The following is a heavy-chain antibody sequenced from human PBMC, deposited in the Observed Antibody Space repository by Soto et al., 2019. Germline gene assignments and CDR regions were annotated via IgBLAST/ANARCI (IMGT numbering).Heavy chain of an antibody. CDR3: ARIPYDSTGYYSPY. J-gene: IGHJ4*02. Sequence: SGPTLVNPTETLTLTCTVSGFSLRNSRMGVSWIRQPPGKALEWLAHIFSNDEKSYSTSLKSRLTISKDTSKSQVVLTMTNMDPVDTATYYCARIPYDSTGYYSPYRGQGSLVTVSS. CDR2: IFSNDEK. V-gene: IGHV2-26*01. CDR1: GFSLRNSRMG. D-gene: IGHD3-22*01.